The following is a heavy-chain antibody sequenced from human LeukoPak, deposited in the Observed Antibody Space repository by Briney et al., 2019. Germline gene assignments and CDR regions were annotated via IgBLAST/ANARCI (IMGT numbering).Heavy chain of an antibody. CDR2: ISGSGGST. CDR3: AKAVKGYYYYYMDV. Sequence: VGSLRLSCAPSGFTFSSYAMSWVRQAPGKGLEWVSAISGSGGSTYYADSVKGRFTISRDNSKNTLYLQMNSLRAEDTAVYYCAKAVKGYYYYYMDVWGKGTTVTVSS. V-gene: IGHV3-23*01. J-gene: IGHJ6*03. CDR1: GFTFSSYA.